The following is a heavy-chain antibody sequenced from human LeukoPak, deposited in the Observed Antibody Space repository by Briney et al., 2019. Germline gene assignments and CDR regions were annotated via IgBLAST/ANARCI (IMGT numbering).Heavy chain of an antibody. D-gene: IGHD6-13*01. CDR2: IKPDGSEK. J-gene: IGHJ4*02. CDR3: ARGSIAAANFDY. CDR1: GFTFSDYY. V-gene: IGHV3-7*01. Sequence: PGGSLRLSCATSGFTFSDYYMSWVRQAPGEGLEWVAKIKPDGSEKYYVDSMKGRFTISRDNAKNSLYLQMNSLRAEDTAVYYCARGSIAAANFDYWGQGTLVTVSS.